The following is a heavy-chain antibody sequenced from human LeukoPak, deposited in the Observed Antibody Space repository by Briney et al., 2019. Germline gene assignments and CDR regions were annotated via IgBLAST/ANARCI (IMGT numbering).Heavy chain of an antibody. CDR3: ARGLSSVDV. CDR2: IYPGDSDT. CDR1: GYIFTNYW. D-gene: IGHD4/OR15-4a*01. J-gene: IGHJ6*02. V-gene: IGHV5-51*01. Sequence: GESLKIDSKGSGYIFTNYWIGWVRQMPGKGLEWMGVIYPGDSDTRYSPSFQGQVTISADKSITTAYLQWSSLEASDTAMYYCARGLSSVDVWGQATTVTVSS.